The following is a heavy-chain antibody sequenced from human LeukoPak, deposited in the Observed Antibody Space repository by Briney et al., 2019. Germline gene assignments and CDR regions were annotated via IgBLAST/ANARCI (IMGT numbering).Heavy chain of an antibody. Sequence: GGSLRLSCAASGFTFSSYSMNWVRQAPGKGLEWVSSISSSSSYIYYADSVRGRFTISRDNAKNTVYLQMNSLRTEDTAVYYCARGLHNYYGMDVWGQGTTVTVSS. CDR2: ISSSSSYI. CDR3: ARGLHNYYGMDV. CDR1: GFTFSSYS. V-gene: IGHV3-21*01. J-gene: IGHJ6*02.